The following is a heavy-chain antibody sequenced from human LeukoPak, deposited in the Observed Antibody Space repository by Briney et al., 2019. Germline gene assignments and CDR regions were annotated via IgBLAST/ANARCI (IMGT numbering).Heavy chain of an antibody. J-gene: IGHJ5*02. CDR1: GGTFSSYA. CDR2: IIPILGIA. Sequence: VASVKVSCKASGGTFSSYAISWVRQAPGQGLEWMGRIIPILGIANYAQKFQGRVTITADKSTSTAYMELSSLRSEDTAVYYCARVSCSGGSCYSGCWFDPWGQGTLVTVSS. CDR3: ARVSCSGGSCYSGCWFDP. V-gene: IGHV1-69*04. D-gene: IGHD2-15*01.